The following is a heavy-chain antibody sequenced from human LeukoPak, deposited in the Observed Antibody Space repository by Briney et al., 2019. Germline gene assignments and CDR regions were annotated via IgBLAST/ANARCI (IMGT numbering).Heavy chain of an antibody. J-gene: IGHJ6*03. CDR2: IYQTGTT. D-gene: IGHD2-2*01. Sequence: SETLSLTCAVSGPSFTTHYYWGWIRQSPGKGLEWIGSIYQTGTTYYHPSLKSRVTISSDTSKNQFPLRLTSVTAADTAIYYCVRLGYCSSTNCYWGPGYYYMELWGKGTTVTVSS. CDR3: VRLGYCSSTNCYWGPGYYYMEL. CDR1: GPSFTTHYY. V-gene: IGHV4-38-2*01.